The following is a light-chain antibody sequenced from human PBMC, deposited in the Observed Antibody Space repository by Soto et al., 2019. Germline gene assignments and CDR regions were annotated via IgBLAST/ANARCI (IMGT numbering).Light chain of an antibody. V-gene: IGKV3-15*01. J-gene: IGKJ4*01. CDR1: QSVSSN. CDR3: QQYNSLLS. Sequence: EIVMTQSPATLSVSPGERATLSCRASQSVSSNLAWYQQKPGQAPRLLIYGASTRATGIPARFSGSGSGTEFTLTISSLQSEDFATYYCQQYNSLLSFGGGTKVEIK. CDR2: GAS.